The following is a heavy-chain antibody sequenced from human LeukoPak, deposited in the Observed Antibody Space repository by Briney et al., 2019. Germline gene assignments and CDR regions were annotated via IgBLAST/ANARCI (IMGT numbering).Heavy chain of an antibody. J-gene: IGHJ6*03. V-gene: IGHV4-38-2*02. D-gene: IGHD6-13*01. CDR2: ISHTGSS. Sequence: TSETLSLTCTVSGYSISNGHYWGWIRQPPGKGLEWIGSISHTGSSYYNPSLKSRVTISVDTSKNQFSLRLSSVTAADTAVYYCARVYTGSSWDYYYYMDVWGKGTTVTVSS. CDR1: GYSISNGHY. CDR3: ARVYTGSSWDYYYYMDV.